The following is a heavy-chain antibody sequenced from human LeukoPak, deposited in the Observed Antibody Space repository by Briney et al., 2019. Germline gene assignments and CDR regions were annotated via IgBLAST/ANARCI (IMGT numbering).Heavy chain of an antibody. CDR1: GFTFSSYS. CDR2: ISSSSSYI. J-gene: IGHJ3*02. D-gene: IGHD2-21*01. CDR3: ASLWWEDAFDS. Sequence: GGSLRLSCAASGFTFSSYSMNWVRQAPGKGLEWVSSISSSSSYIYYADSVKGRFTISRDNAKNSLYLQMNSLRAEDTAVYYCASLWWEDAFDSWGQGTMVTVSS. V-gene: IGHV3-21*01.